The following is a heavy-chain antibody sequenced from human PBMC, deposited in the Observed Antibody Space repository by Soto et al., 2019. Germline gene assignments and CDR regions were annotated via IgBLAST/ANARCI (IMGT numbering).Heavy chain of an antibody. CDR1: GFTFSSYW. D-gene: IGHD2-2*01. CDR2: IKQDGSEK. CDR3: ARDSMLHDAFDI. Sequence: SLRLSCAASGFTFSSYWMSWVRQAPGKGLEWVANIKQDGSEKYYVDSVKGRFTISRDNAKNSLYLQMNSLRAEDTAVYHCARDSMLHDAFDIWGQGTMVTVSS. J-gene: IGHJ3*02. V-gene: IGHV3-7*04.